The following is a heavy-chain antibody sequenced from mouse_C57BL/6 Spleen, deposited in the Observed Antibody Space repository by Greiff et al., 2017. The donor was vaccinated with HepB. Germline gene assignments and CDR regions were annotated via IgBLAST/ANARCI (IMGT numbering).Heavy chain of an antibody. V-gene: IGHV1-69*01. CDR2: IDPSDSYT. CDR1: GYTFTSYW. J-gene: IGHJ2*01. CDR3: ARHGNYAYYFDY. D-gene: IGHD2-1*01. Sequence: QVQLKQPGAELVMPGASVKLSCKASGYTFTSYWMHWVKQRPGQGLEWIGEIDPSDSYTNYNQKIKGKSTLTVDKSSSTAYMQLSSLTSEDSAVYYCARHGNYAYYFDYWGQGTTLTVSS.